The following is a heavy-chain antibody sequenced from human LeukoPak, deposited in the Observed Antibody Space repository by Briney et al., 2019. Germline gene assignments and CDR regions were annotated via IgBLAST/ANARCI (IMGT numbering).Heavy chain of an antibody. J-gene: IGHJ4*02. CDR2: IYYSGST. CDR1: GGSISSYY. CDR3: ARSFYYDSGGYYYGPFDY. D-gene: IGHD3-22*01. V-gene: IGHV4-59*08. Sequence: PSETLSLTCTVSGGSISSYYWSWIRQPPGKGLEWIGYIYYSGSTNYNPSLKSRVTISVDTSKNQFSLKLSSVTAADTAVYYCARSFYYDSGGYYYGPFDYWGQGTLVTVSS.